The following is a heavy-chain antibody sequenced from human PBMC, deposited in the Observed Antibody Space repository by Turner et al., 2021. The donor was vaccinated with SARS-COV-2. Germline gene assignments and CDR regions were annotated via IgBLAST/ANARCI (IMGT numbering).Heavy chain of an antibody. CDR1: GYTFTDYY. CDR3: ARTFTAMVRVDY. D-gene: IGHD5-18*01. CDR2: INPNSGNT. J-gene: IGHJ4*02. Sequence: QVQLVQSGAEVKKPGATVKVSCKTSGYTFTDYYVHWVRQAPGQGLEWMGWINPNSGNTGYAQKFQGRVTMTRNTSISTAYMELSSLRSEDTAVYYCARTFTAMVRVDYWGQGTLVTVSS. V-gene: IGHV1-8*02.